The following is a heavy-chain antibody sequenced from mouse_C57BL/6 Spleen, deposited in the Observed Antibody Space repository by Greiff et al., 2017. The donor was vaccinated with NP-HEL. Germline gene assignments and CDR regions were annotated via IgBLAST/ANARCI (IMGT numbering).Heavy chain of an antibody. Sequence: QVHVKQPGAELVRPGTSVKLSCKASGYTFTSYWMHWVKQRPGQGLEWIGVIDPSDSYTNYNQKFKGKATLTVDTSSSTAYMQLSSLTSEDSAVYYCARGDYYGSSYVGGYWGQGTTLTVSS. CDR3: ARGDYYGSSYVGGY. D-gene: IGHD1-1*01. CDR2: IDPSDSYT. CDR1: GYTFTSYW. J-gene: IGHJ2*01. V-gene: IGHV1-59*01.